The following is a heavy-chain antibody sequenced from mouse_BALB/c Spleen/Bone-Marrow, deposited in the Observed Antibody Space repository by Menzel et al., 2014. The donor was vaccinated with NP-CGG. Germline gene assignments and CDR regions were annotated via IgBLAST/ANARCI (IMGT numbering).Heavy chain of an antibody. CDR3: ARSGKVRNAMDH. Sequence: QVQLQQSGAELVGPGVSVKISCKGSGYTFTDYAIHWVKQSHAKSLAWIGLISGYYGDAIYNQKFKGKATMTVDKSSWTAYMGLAGLTAEDSATYYCARSGKVRNAMDHWGQGTSVPVSS. J-gene: IGHJ4*01. CDR1: GYTFTDYA. D-gene: IGHD2-14*01. V-gene: IGHV1-67*01. CDR2: ISGYYGDA.